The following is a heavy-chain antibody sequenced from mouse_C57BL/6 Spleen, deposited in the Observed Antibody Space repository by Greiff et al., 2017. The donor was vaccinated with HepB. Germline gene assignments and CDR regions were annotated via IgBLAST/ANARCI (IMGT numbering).Heavy chain of an antibody. CDR2: IDPNSGGT. V-gene: IGHV1-72*01. CDR1: GYTFTSYW. CDR3: GRDYGSSFAWFAY. Sequence: QVQLQQPGAELVKPGASVKLSCKASGYTFTSYWMHWVKQRPGRGLEWIGRIDPNSGGTKYNEKFKSKATLTVDKPSSTAYMQISSLTSEASAVYYCGRDYGSSFAWFAYWGQGTLVTVSA. J-gene: IGHJ3*01. D-gene: IGHD1-1*01.